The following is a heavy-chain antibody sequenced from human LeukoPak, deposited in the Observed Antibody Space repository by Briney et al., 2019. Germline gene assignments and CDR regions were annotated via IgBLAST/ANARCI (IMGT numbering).Heavy chain of an antibody. Sequence: SETLSLTCTVSGGSISSSSYYWGWIRQPPGKGLEWIGSIYYSGSTYYNPSLKSRVTISVDTSKNQFSLKLSSVTAADTAVYYCATWGGSGYFDYWGQGTLVTVSS. CDR1: GGSISSSSYY. D-gene: IGHD3-22*01. J-gene: IGHJ4*02. CDR2: IYYSGST. CDR3: ATWGGSGYFDY. V-gene: IGHV4-39*01.